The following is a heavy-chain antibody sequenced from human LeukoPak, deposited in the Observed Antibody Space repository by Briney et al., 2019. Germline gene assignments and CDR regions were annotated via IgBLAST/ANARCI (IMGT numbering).Heavy chain of an antibody. J-gene: IGHJ4*02. D-gene: IGHD5-24*01. V-gene: IGHV1-2*02. CDR1: GYTFTGYY. CDR3: ARAGGRDGYNWGFDY. Sequence: ASVKVSCKASGYTFTGYYMHWVRQAPGQGLEWMGWINPNSGGTNYAQKFQGRVTMTEDTSTDTAYMELSSLRSEDTAVYYCARAGGRDGYNWGFDYWGQGTLVTVSS. CDR2: INPNSGGT.